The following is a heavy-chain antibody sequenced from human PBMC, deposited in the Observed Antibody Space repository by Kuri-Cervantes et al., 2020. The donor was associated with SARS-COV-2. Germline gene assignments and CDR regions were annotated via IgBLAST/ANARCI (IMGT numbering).Heavy chain of an antibody. J-gene: IGHJ4*02. Sequence: GSLRLSCAASGFTFSRYSMNWVRQAPGKGLEWVSSISGTSTYIYYADSVKGRFTVSRDNAKNMLFLQMNSLRAEDTAVYYCVRDGDHWNFDYWGQGTLVTVSS. CDR3: VRDGDHWNFDY. D-gene: IGHD1-1*01. V-gene: IGHV3-21*01. CDR1: GFTFSRYS. CDR2: ISGTSTYI.